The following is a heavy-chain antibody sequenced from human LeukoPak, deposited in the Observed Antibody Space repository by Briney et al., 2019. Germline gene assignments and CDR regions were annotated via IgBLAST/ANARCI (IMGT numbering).Heavy chain of an antibody. CDR3: AREAEWELLHDY. CDR2: ISYDGSNK. J-gene: IGHJ4*02. D-gene: IGHD1-26*01. V-gene: IGHV3-30-3*01. CDR1: GFTFSSYA. Sequence: AGRSLRLSCAAAGFTFSSYAMHWVGQAPGKGLEWVAVISYDGSNKYYADSVKGRFTISRDNSKNTLYLQMNSLRAEDTAVYYCAREAEWELLHDYWGQGTLVTVSS.